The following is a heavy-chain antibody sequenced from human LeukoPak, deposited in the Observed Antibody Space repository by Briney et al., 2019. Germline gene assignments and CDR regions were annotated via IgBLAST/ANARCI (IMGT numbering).Heavy chain of an antibody. V-gene: IGHV3-11*04. CDR2: ISSTGNTI. CDR1: GFTFSHYY. D-gene: IGHD2-21*01. Sequence: GGSLRLSCAASGFTFSHYYMSWIRQAPGKGLEWISHISSTGNTIHYADSVKGRFTFSRDNAKNSLYLQMNSLRAEDTAVYYCARALVVGYYFDYWGQGTLVTVSS. J-gene: IGHJ4*02. CDR3: ARALVVGYYFDY.